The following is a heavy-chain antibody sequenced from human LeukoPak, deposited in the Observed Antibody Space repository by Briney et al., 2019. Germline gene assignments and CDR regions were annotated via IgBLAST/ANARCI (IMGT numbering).Heavy chain of an antibody. CDR1: GFTFSSYG. J-gene: IGHJ4*02. V-gene: IGHV3-30*18. D-gene: IGHD2-15*01. Sequence: PGGSLRLSCAASGFTFSSYGMHWVRQAPGKGLEWVAVISYDGSNKYYADSVKGRFTISRDNSKNTLYLQMNSLRAEDTAVYYCAKDWARYCSGGSCYQDYWGQGTLVTVSS. CDR3: AKDWARYCSGGSCYQDY. CDR2: ISYDGSNK.